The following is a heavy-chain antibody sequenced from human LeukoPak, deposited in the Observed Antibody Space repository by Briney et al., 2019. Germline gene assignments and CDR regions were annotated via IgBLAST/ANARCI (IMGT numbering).Heavy chain of an antibody. CDR1: GFTFRTYA. CDR3: ARDRQGGNWGDFDF. Sequence: GGSLRLSCVASGFTFRTYAMSRVRQAPGKGLEWVSSISSSSSYIYYADSVKGRFAISRDNSRNTLYLQMNSLIAEDTAVYYCARDRQGGNWGDFDFWGQGTLVIVSS. V-gene: IGHV3-21*01. J-gene: IGHJ4*02. CDR2: ISSSSSYI. D-gene: IGHD3-16*01.